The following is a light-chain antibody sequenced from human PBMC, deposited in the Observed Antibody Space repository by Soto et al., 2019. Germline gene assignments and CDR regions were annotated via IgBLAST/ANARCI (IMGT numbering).Light chain of an antibody. CDR1: SSDVVTYNL. CDR3: YSFAGSTTFSYV. Sequence: QSALTQPAPVSGSPGQSINISCTGTSSDVVTYNLVSWYQQHPGKAPTVLIYEGTKRPSGVSNRFSGSKSGNTASLTISGLQTEDEADYYCYSFAGSTTFSYVFGPGTKLTVL. CDR2: EGT. V-gene: IGLV2-23*03. J-gene: IGLJ1*01.